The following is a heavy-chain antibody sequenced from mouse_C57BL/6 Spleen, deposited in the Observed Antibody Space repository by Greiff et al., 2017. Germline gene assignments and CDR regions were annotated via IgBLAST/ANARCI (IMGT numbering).Heavy chain of an antibody. CDR2: IFPDSGCT. D-gene: IGHD1-1*01. V-gene: IGHV1-9*01. J-gene: IGHJ2*01. Sequence: QVQLQQSGAELVKPGASVKLSCKASGYTFTGYWIDWVKQRPGHGLEWIGEIFPDSGCTNYNKKFKGKATFTADTSSSTAYMQLSSLTTEDSSIYYCARVDNNYGSSSCLDYWGQGTTLTVSS. CDR3: ARVDNNYGSSSCLDY. CDR1: GYTFTGYW.